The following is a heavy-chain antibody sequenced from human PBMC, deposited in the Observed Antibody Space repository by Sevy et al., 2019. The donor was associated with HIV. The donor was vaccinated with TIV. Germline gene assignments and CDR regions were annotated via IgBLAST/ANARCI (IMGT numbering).Heavy chain of an antibody. CDR2: IYTSGST. J-gene: IGHJ4*02. CDR1: GGSISSGSYY. V-gene: IGHV4-61*02. D-gene: IGHD3-22*01. Sequence: SETLSLTCTVSGGSISSGSYYWSWIRQPAGKGLEWIGRIYTSGSTNYNPSLKSRVTISVDTSKNQLSLKLSSVTAADTAVYYCARLSPPHYYDSSGIDYWGQGTLVTVSS. CDR3: ARLSPPHYYDSSGIDY.